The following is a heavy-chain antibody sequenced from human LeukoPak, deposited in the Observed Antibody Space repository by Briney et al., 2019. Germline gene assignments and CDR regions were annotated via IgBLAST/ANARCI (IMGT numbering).Heavy chain of an antibody. V-gene: IGHV3-23*01. J-gene: IGHJ4*02. CDR1: GFTFSGYA. Sequence: PGGSLRLSCATSGFTFSGYAMSWVRQAPGKGLEWVSSISASAGTTYYADSVKGRFTISRDNSKNTLDLQMNSLRAEDTAVYYCAKDPASYEYYFDYWVQGTLVTVSS. CDR2: ISASAGTT. CDR3: AKDPASYEYYFDY. D-gene: IGHD5-12*01.